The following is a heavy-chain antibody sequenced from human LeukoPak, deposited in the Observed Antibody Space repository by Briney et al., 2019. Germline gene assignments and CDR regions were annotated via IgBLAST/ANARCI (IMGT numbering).Heavy chain of an antibody. Sequence: PGGSPRLSCAASGFTFSSYSMNWVRQAPGKGLEWVSSISSSSSYIYYADSVKGRFTISRDNAKNSLYLQMNSLRAEDTAVYYCARIGGVGATDPDYWGQGTLVTVSS. CDR1: GFTFSSYS. CDR3: ARIGGVGATDPDY. V-gene: IGHV3-21*01. CDR2: ISSSSSYI. J-gene: IGHJ4*02. D-gene: IGHD1-26*01.